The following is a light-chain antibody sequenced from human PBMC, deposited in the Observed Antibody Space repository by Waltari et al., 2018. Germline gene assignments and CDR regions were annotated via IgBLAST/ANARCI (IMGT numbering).Light chain of an antibody. CDR2: SNY. V-gene: IGLV1-44*01. J-gene: IGLJ2*01. CDR1: SSNIGRNT. CDR3: AAWDESLDGVV. Sequence: QSVLTQPPSASGTPGQRVTLSCSGSSSNIGRNTVNWYKQLPGTAHKLPIYSNYQRPPGVPDRCSGAKSCTSASLAISGLRSEDEADYYCAAWDESLDGVVFGGGTKLTVL.